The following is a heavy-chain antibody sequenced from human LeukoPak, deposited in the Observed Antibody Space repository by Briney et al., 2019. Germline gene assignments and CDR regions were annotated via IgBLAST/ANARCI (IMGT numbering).Heavy chain of an antibody. D-gene: IGHD2-21*01. CDR2: IYYSGST. CDR3: ARDCGXXCYXAGDYFDY. J-gene: IGHJ4*02. Sequence: SETLSLTCTVSGGSISSGDYYWSWIRQPPGKGLEWIGYIYYSGSTYYNPSLKSRVTISVDTSKNQFSLKLSSVTAADTAVYYCARDCGXXCYXAGDYFDYWGQGTLVXVSS. V-gene: IGHV4-30-4*08. CDR1: GGSISSGDYY.